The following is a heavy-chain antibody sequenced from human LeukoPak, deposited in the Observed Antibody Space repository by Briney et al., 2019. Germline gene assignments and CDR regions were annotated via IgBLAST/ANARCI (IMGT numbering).Heavy chain of an antibody. Sequence: PSGTLSLTCAVSGGSISSSNWWSWVRQPPGKGLEWIGEIYHSGSTNYNPSLKSQVTISVDKSKNQFSLKLSSVTAADTAVYYCARVTSDYYGSGSYSWAFDYWGQGTLVTVSS. CDR3: ARVTSDYYGSGSYSWAFDY. V-gene: IGHV4-4*02. CDR1: GGSISSSNW. CDR2: IYHSGST. J-gene: IGHJ4*02. D-gene: IGHD3-10*01.